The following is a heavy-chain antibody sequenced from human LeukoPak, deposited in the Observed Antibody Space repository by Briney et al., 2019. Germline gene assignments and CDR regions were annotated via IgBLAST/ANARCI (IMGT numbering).Heavy chain of an antibody. V-gene: IGHV3-21*01. CDR3: ARGLLQLAGFDY. Sequence: GGSLRLSCAASGFTFSSYSTNWVRQAPGKGLEWVSSISSSSSYIYYADSVKGRFTISRDNAKNSLYLQMNSLRAEDTAVYYCARGLLQLAGFDYWGQGTLVTVSS. J-gene: IGHJ4*02. D-gene: IGHD6-6*01. CDR2: ISSSSSYI. CDR1: GFTFSSYS.